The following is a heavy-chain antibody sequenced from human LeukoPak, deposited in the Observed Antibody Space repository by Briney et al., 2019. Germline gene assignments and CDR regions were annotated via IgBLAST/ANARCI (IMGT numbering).Heavy chain of an antibody. D-gene: IGHD3-9*01. CDR2: ISSSSSYT. V-gene: IGHV3-11*06. Sequence: KPGGSLRLSCAASGFTFSDYYMSWIRQAPGKGLEWVSYISSSSSYTNYADSVKGRFTISRDNAKNSLYLQMNSLRAEDTAVYYCAREDYDILTGRGDYFDYWGQGTLVTVSS. J-gene: IGHJ4*02. CDR1: GFTFSDYY. CDR3: AREDYDILTGRGDYFDY.